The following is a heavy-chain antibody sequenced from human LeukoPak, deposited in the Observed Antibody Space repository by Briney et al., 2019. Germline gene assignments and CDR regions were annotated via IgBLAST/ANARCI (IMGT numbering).Heavy chain of an antibody. J-gene: IGHJ4*02. V-gene: IGHV1-2*02. CDR2: INPNSGGT. D-gene: IGHD2-15*01. CDR3: ARDTYDIVVVVPGFDY. Sequence: VASVKISCKASGYTFTGYYMHWVRQAPGQGLEWMGWINPNSGGTNYAQKFQGRVTMTRDTSISTAYMELSRLRSDDTAVYYCARDTYDIVVVVPGFDYWGQGTLVTVSS. CDR1: GYTFTGYY.